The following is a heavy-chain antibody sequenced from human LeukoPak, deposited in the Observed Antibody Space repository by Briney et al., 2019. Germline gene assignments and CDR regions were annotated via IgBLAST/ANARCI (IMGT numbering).Heavy chain of an antibody. J-gene: IGHJ4*02. D-gene: IGHD3-22*01. CDR1: GFTFSSYA. Sequence: GGSLRLSCAASGFTFSSYAMHWVRQAPGKGLEWVAVISYDGSNKYYTDSVKGRFTISRDNSKNTLYLQMNSLRAEDTAVYYCASSRPKWLPNYWGQGTLVTVSS. V-gene: IGHV3-30*04. CDR3: ASSRPKWLPNY. CDR2: ISYDGSNK.